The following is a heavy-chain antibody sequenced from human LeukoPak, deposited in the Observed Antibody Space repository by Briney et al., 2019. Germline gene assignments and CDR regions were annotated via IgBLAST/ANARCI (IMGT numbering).Heavy chain of an antibody. D-gene: IGHD6-6*01. J-gene: IGHJ6*04. CDR2: ISYDGTNK. V-gene: IGHV3-30*14. Sequence: GGSLRLSCAASGFTFSSYAMHWVRQAPGKGPEWEAVISYDGTNKYYADSVKGRFTISRDNSKNTLYLQMNSLRAEDTAVYYCSGDDREYSTSGLGVWGKGTTVVVSS. CDR1: GFTFSSYA. CDR3: SGDDREYSTSGLGV.